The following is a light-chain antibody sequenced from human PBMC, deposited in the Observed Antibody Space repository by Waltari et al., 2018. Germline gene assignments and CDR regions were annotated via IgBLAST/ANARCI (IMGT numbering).Light chain of an antibody. V-gene: IGKV1-39*01. Sequence: IQLTQSPSSLSASVGDRVTITCRSSQGISTYLAWYQQKPGEAPKLLIYAASTLQSGVPSRFSGSGSGTDFSLTISSLQPEDFATYYCQQSYITTYTFGQGTKLEIK. CDR1: QGISTY. CDR3: QQSYITTYT. J-gene: IGKJ2*01. CDR2: AAS.